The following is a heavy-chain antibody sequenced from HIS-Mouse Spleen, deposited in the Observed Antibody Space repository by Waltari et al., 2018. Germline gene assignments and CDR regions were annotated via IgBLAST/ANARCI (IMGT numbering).Heavy chain of an antibody. CDR1: GGSIRSSSYY. D-gene: IGHD6-13*01. J-gene: IGHJ2*01. V-gene: IGHV4-39*07. CDR3: AREIPYSSSWYDWYFDL. Sequence: QLQLQESGPGLVKPSEPLSLTCTVPGGSIRSSSYYWGWIRQPPGKGLEWIGSIYYSGSTYYNPSLKSRVTISVDTSKNQFSLKLSSVTAADTAVYYCAREIPYSSSWYDWYFDLWGRGTLVTVSS. CDR2: IYYSGST.